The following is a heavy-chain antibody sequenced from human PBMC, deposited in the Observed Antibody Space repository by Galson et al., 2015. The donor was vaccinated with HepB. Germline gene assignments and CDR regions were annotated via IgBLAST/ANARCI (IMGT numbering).Heavy chain of an antibody. CDR3: AKDSRGYYYGSGSCDY. CDR2: ISGSGGST. J-gene: IGHJ4*02. Sequence: SLRLSCAASGFTSSSYAMSWVRQAPGKGLEWVSAISGSGGSTYYADSVKGRFTISRDNSKNTLYLQMNSLRAEDTAVYYCAKDSRGYYYGSGSCDYWGQGTLVTVSS. V-gene: IGHV3-23*01. D-gene: IGHD3-10*01. CDR1: GFTSSSYA.